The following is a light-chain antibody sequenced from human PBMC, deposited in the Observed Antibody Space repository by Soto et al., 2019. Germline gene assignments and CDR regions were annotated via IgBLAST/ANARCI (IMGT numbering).Light chain of an antibody. V-gene: IGKV3-20*01. J-gene: IGKJ1*01. CDR3: QQYGSSIRT. Sequence: EIVLTQSPGTLSFSPGERATLSCRASQSVSSSYLAWYQQKPGQAPRLLIYSGSNRATGIPDRFSGRGSGTDFTLTISRLEPEDFAVYYCQQYGSSIRTFGQGTKVDIK. CDR2: SGS. CDR1: QSVSSSY.